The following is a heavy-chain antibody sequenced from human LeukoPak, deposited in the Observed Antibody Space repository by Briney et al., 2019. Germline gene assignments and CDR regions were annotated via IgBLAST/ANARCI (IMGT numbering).Heavy chain of an antibody. Sequence: PSETLSLTCAVYGGSFSGYYWSWIRQPPGKGLEWIGEINHSGSTNYNPSLKSRVTISVDTSKNQFSLKLSSVTAADTAVYYCARGSPYYYDSSVDYWGQGTLVTVSS. V-gene: IGHV4-34*09. CDR2: INHSGST. J-gene: IGHJ4*02. CDR3: ARGSPYYYDSSVDY. D-gene: IGHD3-22*01. CDR1: GGSFSGYY.